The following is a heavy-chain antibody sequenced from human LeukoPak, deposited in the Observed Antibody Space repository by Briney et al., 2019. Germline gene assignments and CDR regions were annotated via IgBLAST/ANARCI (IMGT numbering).Heavy chain of an antibody. J-gene: IGHJ4*02. CDR3: ARDRRDDYGDYVSDY. V-gene: IGHV1-18*01. CDR2: ISAYNGNT. D-gene: IGHD4-17*01. CDR1: GYTFTSYG. Sequence: GASVKVSCKASGYTFTSYGISWVRQAPGQGLEWMGWISAYNGNTNYAQKLQGRVTMTTDTSTSTAYMELRSLRSDDTAVYYCARDRRDDYGDYVSDYWGQGTLVTVSS.